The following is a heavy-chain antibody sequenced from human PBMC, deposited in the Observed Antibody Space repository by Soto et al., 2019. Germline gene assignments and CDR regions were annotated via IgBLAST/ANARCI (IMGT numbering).Heavy chain of an antibody. CDR1: GGSISSGGYY. CDR2: IYYSGST. D-gene: IGHD2-2*01. CDR3: ARLRGGICSSTSCDKMEYYYYYMDV. V-gene: IGHV4-31*03. Sequence: SETLSLTCTVSGGSISSGGYYWSWIRQHPGKGLEWIGYIYYSGSTYYNPSLKSRVTISVDTSKNQFSLKLSSVTAADTAVYYCARLRGGICSSTSCDKMEYYYYYMDVWGKGTTVTVSS. J-gene: IGHJ6*03.